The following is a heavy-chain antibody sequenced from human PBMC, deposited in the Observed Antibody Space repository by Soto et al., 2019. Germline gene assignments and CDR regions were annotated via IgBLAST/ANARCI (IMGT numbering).Heavy chain of an antibody. Sequence: QVQLVQSGAAVKKPGASLKVSCKASGYTFTSYGITWVRQAPGQGLEWMGWISAYNGNTNYAQKLQGRVTMTTDTSTRTDYMELRSLRSDDTAVYYCARGGPNYDFWSGYDTYYFDYWGQGTLVTVSS. J-gene: IGHJ4*02. V-gene: IGHV1-18*01. CDR3: ARGGPNYDFWSGYDTYYFDY. D-gene: IGHD3-3*01. CDR2: ISAYNGNT. CDR1: GYTFTSYG.